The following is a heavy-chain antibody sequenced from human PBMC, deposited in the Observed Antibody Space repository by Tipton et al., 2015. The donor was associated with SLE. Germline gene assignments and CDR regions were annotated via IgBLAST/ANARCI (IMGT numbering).Heavy chain of an antibody. CDR1: GYTFTDYY. CDR3: ASSSGGLVGYQPAFDI. J-gene: IGHJ3*02. Sequence: QSGPEVKKPGASVKVSCKASGYTFTDYYMHWVRQAPGQGLEWMGWINPNSGGTNYAQKFQGRVTMTRDTSISTAYMELSRLRSDDTAVYYCASSSGGLVGYQPAFDIWGQGTMVTVSS. D-gene: IGHD2-2*01. V-gene: IGHV1-2*02. CDR2: INPNSGGT.